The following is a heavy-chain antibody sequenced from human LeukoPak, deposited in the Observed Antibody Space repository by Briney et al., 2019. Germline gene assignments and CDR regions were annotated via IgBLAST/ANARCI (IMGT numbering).Heavy chain of an antibody. CDR1: GGSVSSGSYY. V-gene: IGHV4-61*01. CDR3: ARVVVVVAAGEHFDY. CDR2: IYYSGST. Sequence: SETLSLTCTVSGGSVSSGSYYWSWIRQPPGKGLERIGYIYYSGSTNYNPSLKSRVTISVDTSKNQFSLKLSSVTAADTAVYYCARVVVVVAAGEHFDYWGQGTLVTVSS. D-gene: IGHD2-15*01. J-gene: IGHJ4*02.